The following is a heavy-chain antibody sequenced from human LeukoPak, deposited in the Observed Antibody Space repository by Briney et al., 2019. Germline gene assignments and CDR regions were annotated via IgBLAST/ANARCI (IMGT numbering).Heavy chain of an antibody. D-gene: IGHD3-16*01. V-gene: IGHV4-34*01. J-gene: IGHJ3*02. CDR3: ARGGRLWAFDI. Sequence: SETLSLTCAVYGGSFSGYYWSWIRQPPGKGLEWIGEINHSGSTNYNPSLKSRVTISVDTSKNRFSLKLSSVTAADTAVYYCARGGRLWAFDIWGQGTMVTVSS. CDR1: GGSFSGYY. CDR2: INHSGST.